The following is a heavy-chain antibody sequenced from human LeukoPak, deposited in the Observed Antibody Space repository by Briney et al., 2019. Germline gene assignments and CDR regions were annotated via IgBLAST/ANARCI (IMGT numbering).Heavy chain of an antibody. CDR2: IIPIFGTA. V-gene: IGHV1-69*13. CDR3: ARSVSPLYYYYYGMDV. D-gene: IGHD4-17*01. CDR1: GGTFSSYA. Sequence: SVKVSRKASGGTFSSYAISWVRQAPGQGLEWMGGIIPIFGTANYAQKFQGRVTITADESTSTAYMELSSLRSEDTAVYYCARSVSPLYYYYYGMDVWGQGTTVTVSS. J-gene: IGHJ6*02.